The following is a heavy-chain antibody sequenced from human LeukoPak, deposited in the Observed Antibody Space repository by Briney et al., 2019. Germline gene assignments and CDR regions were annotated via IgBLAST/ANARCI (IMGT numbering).Heavy chain of an antibody. Sequence: ASMKVSCKTSGYSFTDYYMHWVRQAPGQGLEWMGGINPNSGGTSTAQKFQGRITMTRDTSITTVYMEVSWLTSDDTAIYYCARADRLDGSPYLIGPWGQGTLVTVSS. CDR1: GYSFTDYY. V-gene: IGHV1-2*02. D-gene: IGHD1-26*01. J-gene: IGHJ5*02. CDR3: ARADRLDGSPYLIGP. CDR2: INPNSGGT.